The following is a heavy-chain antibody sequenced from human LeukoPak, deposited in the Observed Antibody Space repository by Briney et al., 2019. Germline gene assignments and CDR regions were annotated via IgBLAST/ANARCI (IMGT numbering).Heavy chain of an antibody. CDR3: ARELNSYDTSGSSQGY. D-gene: IGHD3-22*01. V-gene: IGHV3-33*01. J-gene: IGHJ4*02. Sequence: GGSLRLSCAASGFTFSRYGMHWVRQAPGKGLEWVSVIWVGGSNKYYADSVKGRFTISRDNSENPVYLQMNSLRAEDTAIYFCARELNSYDTSGSSQGYWGQGTQVTVSS. CDR2: IWVGGSNK. CDR1: GFTFSRYG.